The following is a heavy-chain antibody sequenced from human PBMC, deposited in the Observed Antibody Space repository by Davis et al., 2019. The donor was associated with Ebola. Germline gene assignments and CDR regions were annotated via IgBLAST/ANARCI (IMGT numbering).Heavy chain of an antibody. CDR2: INPNSGGT. J-gene: IGHJ5*02. CDR1: GYTFTGYY. V-gene: IGHV1-2*06. CDR3: ARVGWNGGPWNWFDP. Sequence: AASVKVSCKASGYTFTGYYMHWVRQAPGQGLEWMGRINPNSGGTNYAQKFQGRVTMTRDTSISTAYMELSRLRSDDTAVYYCARVGWNGGPWNWFDPWGQGTLVTVSS. D-gene: IGHD1-1*01.